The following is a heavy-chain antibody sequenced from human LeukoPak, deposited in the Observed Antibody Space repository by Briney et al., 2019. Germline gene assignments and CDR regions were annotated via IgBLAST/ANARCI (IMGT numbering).Heavy chain of an antibody. CDR1: GGSISSSSYY. CDR3: ARPVVTSFDAFDI. J-gene: IGHJ3*02. D-gene: IGHD2-21*02. CDR2: IYYSGST. Sequence: SETLSLTCTVSGGSISSSSYYWGWIRQPPGKGLEWIGSIYYSGSTYYNPSLKSRVTISVDTSKNQFSLKLSSVTAADTAVYYCARPVVTSFDAFDIWGQGTMVTVSS. V-gene: IGHV4-39*01.